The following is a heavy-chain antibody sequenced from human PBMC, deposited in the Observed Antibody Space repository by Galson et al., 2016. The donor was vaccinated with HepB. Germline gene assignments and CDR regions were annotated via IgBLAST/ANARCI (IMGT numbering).Heavy chain of an antibody. J-gene: IGHJ4*02. CDR1: GFTISHAW. V-gene: IGHV3-15*07. D-gene: IGHD3-16*01. CDR3: TTGWGWHAD. CDR2: FRSRTDGGTT. Sequence: LRLSCAASGFTISHAWMNWVRQAPGKGLEWVGRFRSRTDGGTTDHAAPGKGRFPIPRDDSENTVYLQMNSLKTEDAAVYYCTTGWGWHADWGQGALVTVSS.